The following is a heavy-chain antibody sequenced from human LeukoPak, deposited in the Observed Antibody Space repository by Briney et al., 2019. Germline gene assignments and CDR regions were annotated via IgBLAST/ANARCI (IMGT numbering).Heavy chain of an antibody. CDR3: ASQIPYYYDSSGYSYYFDY. Sequence: SETLSLTCTVSGGSISSYYWSWIRQPPGKGQRWIGYIYYSGSTNYNPSLKSRVTISVDTSKNQFSLKLSSVTAADTAVCYCASQIPYYYDSSGYSYYFDYWGQGTLVTVSS. V-gene: IGHV4-59*01. D-gene: IGHD3-22*01. CDR1: GGSISSYY. J-gene: IGHJ4*02. CDR2: IYYSGST.